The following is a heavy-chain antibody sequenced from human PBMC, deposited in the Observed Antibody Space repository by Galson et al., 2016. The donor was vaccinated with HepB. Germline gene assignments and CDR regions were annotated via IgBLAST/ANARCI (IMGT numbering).Heavy chain of an antibody. J-gene: IGHJ4*02. V-gene: IGHV5-51*01. Sequence: QSGAEVKKPGESLKISCKGSGYKFANYWIGWVRQMPGKGLEWMGIIYPGDLDIKYSPSFQGLVTISVDKSTSTVYLQLSSLTASDTAMYYCARHTFHFDYWGQGTQVTVSS. CDR1: GYKFANYW. CDR3: ARHTFHFDY. CDR2: IYPGDLDI.